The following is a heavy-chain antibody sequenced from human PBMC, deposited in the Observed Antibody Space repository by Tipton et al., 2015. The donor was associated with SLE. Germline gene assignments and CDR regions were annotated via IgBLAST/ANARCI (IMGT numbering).Heavy chain of an antibody. D-gene: IGHD2-21*01. CDR1: SGSISSSNYY. J-gene: IGHJ4*02. CDR3: GRAIGVHYFHV. Sequence: TLSLTCTVSSGSISSSNYYWGWIRQPPGRGLEWIGSVYYSGTTYYNPSLKTRVTISVDASKTQFSLRLTSVTAADTAVYYCGRAIGVHYFHVWGQGTLVTVSS. CDR2: VYYSGTT. V-gene: IGHV4-39*07.